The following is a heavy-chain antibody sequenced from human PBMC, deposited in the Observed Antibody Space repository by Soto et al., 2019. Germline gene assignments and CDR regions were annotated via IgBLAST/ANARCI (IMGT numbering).Heavy chain of an antibody. D-gene: IGHD5-12*01. CDR3: ARGSAYTYYFDY. Sequence: SETLSLTCTVSGGSVSSGDYYWSWIRQPPGKELERIGYIYNSGTINYNPSLKSRLTISLDASKNHFSLKLSSVTAADTAVYYCARGSAYTYYFDYWGQGTLVTSPQ. V-gene: IGHV4-61*03. J-gene: IGHJ4*02. CDR2: IYNSGTI. CDR1: GGSVSSGDYY.